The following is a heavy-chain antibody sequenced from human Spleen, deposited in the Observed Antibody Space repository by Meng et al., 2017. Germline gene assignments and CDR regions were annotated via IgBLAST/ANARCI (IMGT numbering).Heavy chain of an antibody. Sequence: QVQLQQWGAGLLKPSETLSLTCAVYGVSFSGYYWSWIRQPPGKGLEWIGEIYHSGSTNYNPSLRSRVTISVDKSKNQFSLKLSSVTAADTAVYYCAREAGDFTGTWGQGTLVTVSS. D-gene: IGHD1-14*01. V-gene: IGHV4-34*01. CDR3: AREAGDFTGT. J-gene: IGHJ5*02. CDR1: GVSFSGYY. CDR2: IYHSGST.